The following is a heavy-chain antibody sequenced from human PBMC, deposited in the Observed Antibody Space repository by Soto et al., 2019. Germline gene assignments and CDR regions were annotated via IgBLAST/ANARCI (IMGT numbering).Heavy chain of an antibody. Sequence: QVQLVQSGAEVKKPGASVKVSCKASGYTFTDYRMIWVRQAPGQGLEWMGIINPSGASTNYAQKLQGRVTLTRDSFTSTVYMELSSLRSEDTAVYYCARPAGRLANWFDPWGQGTLVTVAS. D-gene: IGHD6-6*01. CDR2: INPSGAST. CDR1: GYTFTDYR. J-gene: IGHJ5*02. V-gene: IGHV1-46*04. CDR3: ARPAGRLANWFDP.